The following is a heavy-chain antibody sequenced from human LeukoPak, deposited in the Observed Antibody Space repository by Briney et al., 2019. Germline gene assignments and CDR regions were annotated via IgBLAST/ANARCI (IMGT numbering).Heavy chain of an antibody. Sequence: GGSLRLSCAASGFTFSSYWMHWVRQAPGKGLVWVSRVNSDGSSTRYADSVKGRFTISRDNAKNTLDLQMNSLRGEDTAVYYCARDPTAAPLTFDYWGQRTLVTVSS. V-gene: IGHV3-74*01. J-gene: IGHJ4*02. CDR2: VNSDGSST. CDR3: ARDPTAAPLTFDY. D-gene: IGHD2-2*01. CDR1: GFTFSSYW.